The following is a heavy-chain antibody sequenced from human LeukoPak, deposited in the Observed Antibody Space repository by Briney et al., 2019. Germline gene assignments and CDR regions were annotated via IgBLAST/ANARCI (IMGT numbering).Heavy chain of an antibody. CDR3: ARGPYCSSTSCYSQVV. CDR1: GFTFSDYY. Sequence: PGGSLRLSCAASGFTFSDYYMSWIRQAPGKGLEWVSYISSSGSTIYYADSVKGRLTISRDNAKNSLYLQMNSLRAEDTAVYYCARGPYCSSTSCYSQVVWGQGTLVTVSS. J-gene: IGHJ4*02. CDR2: ISSSGSTI. D-gene: IGHD2-2*02. V-gene: IGHV3-11*04.